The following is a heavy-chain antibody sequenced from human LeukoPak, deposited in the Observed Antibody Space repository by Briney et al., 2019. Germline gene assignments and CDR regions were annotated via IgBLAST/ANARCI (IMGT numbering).Heavy chain of an antibody. D-gene: IGHD2-15*01. Sequence: GASVKVSCKASGYTFSSYAISWVRQAPGQGLEWMGGIIPIFGTANYAQKFQGRVTITADESTSTAYMELSSLRSEDTAVYYCARYSDYHRYFDYWGQGTLVTVSS. J-gene: IGHJ4*02. CDR2: IIPIFGTA. V-gene: IGHV1-69*13. CDR3: ARYSDYHRYFDY. CDR1: GYTFSSYA.